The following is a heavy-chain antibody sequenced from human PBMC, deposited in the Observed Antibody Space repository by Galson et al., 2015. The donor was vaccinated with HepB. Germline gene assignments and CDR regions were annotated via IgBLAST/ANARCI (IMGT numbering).Heavy chain of an antibody. V-gene: IGHV1-3*01. CDR2: INAGNGNT. D-gene: IGHD3-10*01. Sequence: SVKVSCKASGYTFTSYAMHWVRQAPGQRLEWMGWINAGNGNTKYSQKFQGRVTITRDTSASTAYMELSSLRSEDTAVYYCARVGIYYGSGSQYYFDYWGQGTLVTVSS. CDR1: GYTFTSYA. CDR3: ARVGIYYGSGSQYYFDY. J-gene: IGHJ4*02.